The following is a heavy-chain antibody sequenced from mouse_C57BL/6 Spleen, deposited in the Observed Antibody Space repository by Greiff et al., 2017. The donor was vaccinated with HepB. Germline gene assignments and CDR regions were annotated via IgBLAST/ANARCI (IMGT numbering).Heavy chain of an antibody. D-gene: IGHD1-1*01. Sequence: QVQLKESGPGLVAPSQSLSITCTVSGFSLTSYAISWVRQPPGKGLEWLGVIWIGGGTNYNSAPKSRLSISKDNSKSQVFLKMNSLQTDDTARYYCAILSRNFDVWGTGTTVTVSS. V-gene: IGHV2-9-1*01. CDR1: GFSLTSYA. CDR3: AILSRNFDV. J-gene: IGHJ1*03. CDR2: IWIGGGT.